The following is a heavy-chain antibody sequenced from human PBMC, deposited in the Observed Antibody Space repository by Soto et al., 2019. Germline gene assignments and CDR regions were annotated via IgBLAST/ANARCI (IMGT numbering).Heavy chain of an antibody. D-gene: IGHD3-22*01. CDR3: ARDPVRDYYDSSGYYHYYYATDV. CDR2: IYYSGST. J-gene: IGHJ6*02. CDR1: GGSISSGGYY. V-gene: IGHV4-31*03. Sequence: PSETLSLTCTVSGGSISSGGYYWSWIRQHPGKGLEWIGYIYYSGSTYYNPSLKSRVTISVDTSKNQFSLKLSSVTAADTAVYYCARDPVRDYYDSSGYYHYYYATDVWGQGPTVTLSS.